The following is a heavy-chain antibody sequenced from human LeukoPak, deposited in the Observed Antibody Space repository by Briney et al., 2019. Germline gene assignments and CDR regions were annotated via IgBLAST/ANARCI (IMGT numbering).Heavy chain of an antibody. CDR1: GGTFSSYA. CDR2: IIPIFGTA. V-gene: IGHV1-69*01. Sequence: SVKASCKASGGTFSSYAISWVRQAPGQGLEWMGGIIPIFGTANYAQKFQGRVTITADESTSTAYMELSSLRSEDTAVYYCAREGGEYCSSTSCPFDYWGQGTLVTVSS. CDR3: AREGGEYCSSTSCPFDY. D-gene: IGHD2-2*01. J-gene: IGHJ4*02.